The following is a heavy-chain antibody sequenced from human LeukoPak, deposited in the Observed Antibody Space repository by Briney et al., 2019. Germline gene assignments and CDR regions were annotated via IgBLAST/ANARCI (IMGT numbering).Heavy chain of an antibody. Sequence: GGSLRLSCSASGFTVSSIYMNWVRQAPGKVLEGVSVIYSCGSTDYADSVKGRFTISRDSSPNTLYLQMHSLRAEDTAVYYCTRGTTYIWGNYLLDYWGQGALVTVSS. CDR2: IYSCGST. CDR1: GFTVSSIY. CDR3: TRGTTYIWGNYLLDY. J-gene: IGHJ4*02. V-gene: IGHV3-53*01. D-gene: IGHD3-16*01.